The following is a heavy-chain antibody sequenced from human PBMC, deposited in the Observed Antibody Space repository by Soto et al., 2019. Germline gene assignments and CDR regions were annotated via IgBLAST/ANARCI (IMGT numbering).Heavy chain of an antibody. CDR1: GGSFIGYY. CDR2: INHSGST. V-gene: IGHV4-34*01. D-gene: IGHD3-3*01. Sequence: QVQLQQWGAGLLKPSETVSLTCAVYGGSFIGYYGTWIRQPPGKGLEWIGEINHSGSTNYNPSLKILVTISAATSKNQFSLRLSSVTAADTAVYYCATLGHYDFWSGFRKGNWFDPWGQGTLVTVSS. CDR3: ATLGHYDFWSGFRKGNWFDP. J-gene: IGHJ5*02.